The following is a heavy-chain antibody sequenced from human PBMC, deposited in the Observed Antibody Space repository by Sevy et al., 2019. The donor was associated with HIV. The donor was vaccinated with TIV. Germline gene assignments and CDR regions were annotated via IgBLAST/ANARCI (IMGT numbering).Heavy chain of an antibody. CDR3: ARGATMVREYYFDY. CDR1: GFTFSSYS. V-gene: IGHV3-21*01. CDR2: ISSSSSYI. J-gene: IGHJ4*02. D-gene: IGHD3-10*01. Sequence: GGSLRLSCAASGFTFSSYSMNWVRQAPGKGLEWVSSISSSSSYIYYADSVKGRFTISRDNAKNSLYLQMNSLRAEGTAVYYWARGATMVREYYFDYWGQGTLVTVSS.